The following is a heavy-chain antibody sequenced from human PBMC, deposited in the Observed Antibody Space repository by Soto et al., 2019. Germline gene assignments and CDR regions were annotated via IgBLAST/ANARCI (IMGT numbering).Heavy chain of an antibody. CDR3: ASPFWSGYYPRPHAVDI. CDR1: VGSFSGYY. Sequence: SETLSLTCSVYVGSFSGYYWSWIRQPPGKGLEWIGEINHSGSTNYNPSLKSRVTISVDTSKNQFSLKLSSVTAADTAVYYCASPFWSGYYPRPHAVDISGQGKMVT. D-gene: IGHD3-3*01. CDR2: INHSGST. J-gene: IGHJ3*02. V-gene: IGHV4-34*01.